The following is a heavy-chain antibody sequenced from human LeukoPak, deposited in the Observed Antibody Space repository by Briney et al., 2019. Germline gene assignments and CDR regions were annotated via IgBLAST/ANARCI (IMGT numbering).Heavy chain of an antibody. J-gene: IGHJ6*02. Sequence: ASVKVSCKASGYTFTGYYMHWVRQAPGQGLEWMGWINPNSGGTNYAQKFQGRVTMTRDTSISTAYMELSRLRSDDTAVYYCAREISDCSGGSCYIGEYYYYYGMDVWGQGTTVTVS. V-gene: IGHV1-2*02. CDR2: INPNSGGT. CDR3: AREISDCSGGSCYIGEYYYYYGMDV. D-gene: IGHD2-15*01. CDR1: GYTFTGYY.